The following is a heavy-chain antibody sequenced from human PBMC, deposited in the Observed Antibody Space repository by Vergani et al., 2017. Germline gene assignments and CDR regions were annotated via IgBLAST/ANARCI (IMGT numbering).Heavy chain of an antibody. J-gene: IGHJ5*02. CDR3: ARDLAPPKPSSSSSGVWFDP. Sequence: QVQLVQSGAEVKKPGSSVKVSCKASGGTFSSYAISWVRQAPGQGLEWMGRIIPNSGGTNYAQKFQGRVTMTRDTSISTAYMELSRLRSDDTAVYYCARDLAPPKPSSSSSGVWFDPWGQGTLVTVSS. D-gene: IGHD6-6*01. V-gene: IGHV1-2*02. CDR1: GGTFSSYA. CDR2: IIPNSGGT.